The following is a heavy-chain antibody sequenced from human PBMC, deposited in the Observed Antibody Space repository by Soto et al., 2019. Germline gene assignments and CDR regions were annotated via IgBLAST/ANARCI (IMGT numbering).Heavy chain of an antibody. Sequence: LRLSCAASGFTFSSYAMHWVRQAPGKGLEWVAVISYDGSNKYYADSVKGRFTISRDNSKNTLYLQMNSLRAEDTAVYYCAREMYVLAAFDIWGQGTMVTVSS. CDR1: GFTFSSYA. CDR3: AREMYVLAAFDI. J-gene: IGHJ3*02. V-gene: IGHV3-30-3*01. CDR2: ISYDGSNK. D-gene: IGHD2-8*01.